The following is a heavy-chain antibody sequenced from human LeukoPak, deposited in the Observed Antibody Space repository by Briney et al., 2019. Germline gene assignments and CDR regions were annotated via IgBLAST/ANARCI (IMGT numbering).Heavy chain of an antibody. CDR2: ISCSGSPI. CDR3: ARDWSHFFDY. D-gene: IGHD3-3*01. J-gene: IGHJ4*02. Sequence: PGGSLRLSCAASGFTFSTYSMNWVRQAPGKGLEWVSYISCSGSPINYADSVKGRFTISRDNAKNSLYLQMSSLRDEDTAVYYCARDWSHFFDYWGQGTLVTVSS. V-gene: IGHV3-48*02. CDR1: GFTFSTYS.